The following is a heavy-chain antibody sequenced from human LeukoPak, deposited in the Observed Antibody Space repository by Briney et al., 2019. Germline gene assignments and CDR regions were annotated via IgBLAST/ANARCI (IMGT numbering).Heavy chain of an antibody. V-gene: IGHV4-61*02. CDR3: ARSYSSGWVYPYYFDY. J-gene: IGHJ4*02. Sequence: SETLSLTCTVSGGSISSGNYYWSWIRQPAGKGLEWIGRIYINGSTNYNPSLKSRVTISVDTSKNQFSLKLSSVTAADTAVYYCARSYSSGWVYPYYFDYWGQGTLVTVSS. D-gene: IGHD6-19*01. CDR1: GGSISSGNYY. CDR2: IYINGST.